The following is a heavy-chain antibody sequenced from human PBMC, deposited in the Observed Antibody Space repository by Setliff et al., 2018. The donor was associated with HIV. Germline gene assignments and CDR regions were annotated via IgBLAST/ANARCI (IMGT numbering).Heavy chain of an antibody. CDR3: ARDDHGALMGVIIRYYYMDV. V-gene: IGHV3-23*01. J-gene: IGHJ6*03. CDR2: ISSGGEIM. CDR1: GFTFSSYS. D-gene: IGHD3-10*01. Sequence: PGGSLRLSCAASGFTFSSYSMNWVRQAPGKGLEWVSAISSGGEIMFYADSVKGRFTISRDNSKNTLYLQMNSLRAEDTAVYYCARDDHGALMGVIIRYYYMDVWGKGTTVTVSS.